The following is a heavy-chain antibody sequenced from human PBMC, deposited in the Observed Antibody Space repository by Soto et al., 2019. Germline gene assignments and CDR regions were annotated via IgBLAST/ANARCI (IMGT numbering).Heavy chain of an antibody. CDR2: IYYSGST. CDR1: GGSISSYY. J-gene: IGHJ2*01. CDR3: ASRGRAARHGYSHL. D-gene: IGHD6-6*01. V-gene: IGHV4-59*01. Sequence: PSETLSLTCTVSGGSISSYYWSWIRQPPGKGLEWIGYIYYSGSTDYNPSLKSRVTISVDTSKNQFSLKLSSVTAADTAVYYCASRGRAARHGYSHLWGRGTLVTVYS.